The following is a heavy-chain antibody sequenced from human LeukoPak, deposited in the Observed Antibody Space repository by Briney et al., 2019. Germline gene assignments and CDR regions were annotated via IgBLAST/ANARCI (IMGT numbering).Heavy chain of an antibody. D-gene: IGHD5-24*01. Sequence: ASVKVSCRASGYTFSNHYMHWVRQAPGQGLEWMGWTNPNSGVTNYAQNFQGRVTMTRDTSISTAYMELSRLRSDDTAVYYCALGRRDGYNYADYWGQGTLVTVSS. CDR3: ALGRRDGYNYADY. V-gene: IGHV1-2*02. CDR2: TNPNSGVT. CDR1: GYTFSNHY. J-gene: IGHJ4*02.